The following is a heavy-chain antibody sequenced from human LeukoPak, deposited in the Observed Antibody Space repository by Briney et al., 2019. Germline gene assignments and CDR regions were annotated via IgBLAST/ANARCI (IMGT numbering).Heavy chain of an antibody. Sequence: PSVTLSLTCAVYGGSFSGYYWSWIRQSPGKGLXXXXXXXHSESTNYNPSLKSRVTISVDTSKNQFSLKLSSVTAADTAVYYCARGQLVVPAAISVNWFDPWGQGTLVTVSS. CDR2: XXHSEST. V-gene: IGHV4-34*01. D-gene: IGHD2-2*01. J-gene: IGHJ5*02. CDR1: GGSFSGYY. CDR3: ARGQLVVPAAISVNWFDP.